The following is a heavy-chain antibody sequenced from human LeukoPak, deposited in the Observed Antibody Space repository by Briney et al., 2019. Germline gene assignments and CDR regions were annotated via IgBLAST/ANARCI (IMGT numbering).Heavy chain of an antibody. V-gene: IGHV1-69*13. Sequence: SVKVSCKASGGTFSSYAISWVRQAPGQGLEWMGGIIPIFGTANSAQKFQGRVTITADESTSTAYMELSSLRSEDTAVYYCARVAAASNNWFDPWGQGTLVTVSS. D-gene: IGHD6-13*01. CDR3: ARVAAASNNWFDP. J-gene: IGHJ5*02. CDR2: IIPIFGTA. CDR1: GGTFSSYA.